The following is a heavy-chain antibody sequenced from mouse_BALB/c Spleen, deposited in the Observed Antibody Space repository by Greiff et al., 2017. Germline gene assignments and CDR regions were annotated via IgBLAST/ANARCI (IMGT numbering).Heavy chain of an antibody. Sequence: QVQLKESGPGLVAPSQSLSITCTVSGFSLTSYGVHWVRQPPGKGLEWLGVIWAGGSTNYNSALMSRLSISKDNSKSQVFLKMNSLQTDDTAMYYCARDHDDYDVAYWGQGTLVTVSA. CDR1: GFSLTSYG. D-gene: IGHD2-4*01. CDR3: ARDHDDYDVAY. CDR2: IWAGGST. V-gene: IGHV2-9*02. J-gene: IGHJ3*01.